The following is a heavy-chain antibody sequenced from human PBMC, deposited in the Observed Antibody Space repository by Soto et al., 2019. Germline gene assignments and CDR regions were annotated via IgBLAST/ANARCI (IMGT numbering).Heavy chain of an antibody. D-gene: IGHD3-9*01. CDR2: VDLDGSTT. CDR1: GFTFSSHW. J-gene: IGHJ6*02. Sequence: PGGSLRLSCVASGFTFSSHWMHWVRQAPGKGLVWVSRVDLDGSTTHYADSVKGRFTISRDNAKNTLYLQMNSLRAEDTAVYYCAKDIGGAHWYDDNNGMDVWGQGTMVTVSS. CDR3: AKDIGGAHWYDDNNGMDV. V-gene: IGHV3-74*01.